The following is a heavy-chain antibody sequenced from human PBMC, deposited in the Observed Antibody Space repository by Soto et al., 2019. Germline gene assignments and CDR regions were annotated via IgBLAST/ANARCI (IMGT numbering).Heavy chain of an antibody. CDR2: ISGSGGST. V-gene: IGHV3-23*01. J-gene: IGHJ4*02. Sequence: GGSLRLSCAASGFTFSSYAMSWVRQAPGKGLEWVSAISGSGGSTYYADSVKGRFTISRDNSKNTLYLQMNSLRAEDTAVYYCAKYYGSGSYYKYSSSRDPSYYFDYWGQGTLVTVSS. CDR3: AKYYGSGSYYKYSSSRDPSYYFDY. D-gene: IGHD3-10*01. CDR1: GFTFSSYA.